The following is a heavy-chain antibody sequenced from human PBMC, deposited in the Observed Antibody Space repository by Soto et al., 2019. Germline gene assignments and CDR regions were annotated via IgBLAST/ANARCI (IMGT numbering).Heavy chain of an antibody. V-gene: IGHV3-23*01. D-gene: IGHD5-18*01. CDR2: ISGSGGNT. CDR3: AKGTFGPSRGCSYRYHHYWYFDV. J-gene: IGHJ2*01. Sequence: GGSLRLSCAASGFTFSSYAMSWVRQAPGKGLEWVSAISGSGGNTYYADSVKGRFTISRDNSKNTLYLQMNSLRAEDTAVYYFAKGTFGPSRGCSYRYHHYWYFDVWRRGTLVTVSS. CDR1: GFTFSSYA.